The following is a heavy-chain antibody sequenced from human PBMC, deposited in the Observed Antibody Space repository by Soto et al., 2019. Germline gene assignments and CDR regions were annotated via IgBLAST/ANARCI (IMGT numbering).Heavy chain of an antibody. CDR1: GGSISSYY. J-gene: IGHJ4*02. D-gene: IGHD2-21*02. V-gene: IGHV4-59*01. CDR2: IYYSGST. CDR3: ARDGLCGGDCFAFDY. Sequence: TLSLTCTVSGGSISSYYWSWIRQPPGKGLEWIGYIYYSGSTNYNPSLKSRVTISVDTSKNQFSLKLSSVTAADTAVYYCARDGLCGGDCFAFDYWGQGTLVTVSS.